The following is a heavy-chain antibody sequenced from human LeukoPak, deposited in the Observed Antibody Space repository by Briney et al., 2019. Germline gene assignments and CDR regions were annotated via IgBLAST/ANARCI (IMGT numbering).Heavy chain of an antibody. J-gene: IGHJ4*02. CDR2: TYYNSKWYH. Sequence: SQTLSLTCAISGDSVSSSSAAWNWIRQSPLRGLEWLGRTYYNSKWYHEFAASVKSRIIINADTSKNQFSLHLDSVTPEDTAVYYCARGFFRTGFHYWGQGTLVTVSS. V-gene: IGHV6-1*01. D-gene: IGHD1-14*01. CDR1: GDSVSSSSAA. CDR3: ARGFFRTGFHY.